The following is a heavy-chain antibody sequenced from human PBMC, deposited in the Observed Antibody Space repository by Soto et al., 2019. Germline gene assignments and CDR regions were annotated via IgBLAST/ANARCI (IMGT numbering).Heavy chain of an antibody. D-gene: IGHD2-15*01. V-gene: IGHV3-48*01. J-gene: IGHJ4*02. Sequence: GGSLRLSCAASGFTFSSYSMNWVRQAPGKGLEWVSYISSSSSTIYYADSVKGRFTISRDNSKNTLYLQMNSLRAEDTAVYYCAKDEDIVVVVAATGFGYWGQGTLVTVSS. CDR2: ISSSSSTI. CDR3: AKDEDIVVVVAATGFGY. CDR1: GFTFSSYS.